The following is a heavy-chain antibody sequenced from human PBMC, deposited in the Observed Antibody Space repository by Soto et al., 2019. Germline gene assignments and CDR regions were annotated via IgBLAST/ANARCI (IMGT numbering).Heavy chain of an antibody. CDR3: ARSQGSSTSLEIYYYYYYGMDV. Sequence: QVQLVQSGAEVKKPGSSVKVSCKASGGTFSSYAISWVRQAPGQGLEWMGGIIHISETTNYAQKFQGRVTITADECKSTAYMELSSLRSEDTAVYYCARSQGSSTSLEIYYYYYYGMDVWGQGTTVTVSS. D-gene: IGHD2-2*01. V-gene: IGHV1-69*01. CDR1: GGTFSSYA. J-gene: IGHJ6*02. CDR2: IIHISETT.